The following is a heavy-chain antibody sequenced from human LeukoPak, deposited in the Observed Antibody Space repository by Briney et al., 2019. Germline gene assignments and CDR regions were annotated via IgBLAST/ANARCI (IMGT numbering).Heavy chain of an antibody. V-gene: IGHV3-74*01. CDR2: ISSDASIT. D-gene: IGHD2-15*01. J-gene: IGHJ4*02. CDR3: ATSARTYIGSSLDY. Sequence: GGSLRLSCAASGLTFSTYWMHWVRQDPGKGLVWVSRISSDASITSYADPVKGRFTISRDNAKNTLYLQMNSLRAEDTALYYRATSARTYIGSSLDYWGQGTLVTVSS. CDR1: GLTFSTYW.